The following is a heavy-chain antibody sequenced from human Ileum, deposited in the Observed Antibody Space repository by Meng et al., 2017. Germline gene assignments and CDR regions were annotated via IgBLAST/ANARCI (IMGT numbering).Heavy chain of an antibody. CDR2: INGDGGYT. V-gene: IGHV3-74*03. Sequence: VQLGASGGGLVEPGGYLRLSCAVSGFTFTGTWMHWVRQAPGKGLAWVARINGDGGYTEYADSVRARFTISRDNAKNTLYLQMNSLRAEDTAVYFCAKDWGGVGALDYWGQGSLVTASS. J-gene: IGHJ4*02. CDR3: AKDWGGVGALDY. CDR1: GFTFTGTW. D-gene: IGHD1-26*01.